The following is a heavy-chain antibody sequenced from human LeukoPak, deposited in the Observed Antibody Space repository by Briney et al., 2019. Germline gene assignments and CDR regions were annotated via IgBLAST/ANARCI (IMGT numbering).Heavy chain of an antibody. CDR3: AKALEGRSDY. CDR1: GFTFDDYA. Sequence: GGSLRLSCAASGFTFDDYAMRWVRQAPGKGLEWVSLIGGDGGSTYYADSVKGRFTISRDNSKNSLYLQMNSLRTEDTALYYYAKALEGRSDYWGQGTLVSVSS. V-gene: IGHV3-43*02. CDR2: IGGDGGST. J-gene: IGHJ4*02. D-gene: IGHD3-10*01.